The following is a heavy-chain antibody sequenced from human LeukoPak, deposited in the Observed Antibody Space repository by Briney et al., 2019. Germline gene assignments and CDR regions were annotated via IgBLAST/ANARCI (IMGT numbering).Heavy chain of an antibody. Sequence: GGSLRLSCAASGFTFSTYGMSWVCQAPGKGLEWVSAVSGTGTTYYADSVRGRFIISRDNSKNTLYLQMNSLRAEDTAAYYCAKMQGYFDYWGQGTLVTVSS. CDR3: AKMQGYFDY. V-gene: IGHV3-23*01. CDR2: VSGTGTT. CDR1: GFTFSTYG. J-gene: IGHJ4*02.